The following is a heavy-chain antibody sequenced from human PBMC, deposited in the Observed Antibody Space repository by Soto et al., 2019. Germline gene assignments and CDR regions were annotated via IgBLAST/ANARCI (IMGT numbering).Heavy chain of an antibody. CDR3: ARDQAVAGVDV. CDR2: ITPILRTR. Sequence: QVQLVQSGAAVKKPGSSVKVSCKASGGTFSTYTFTWVRQAPGQGLEWMGGITPILRTRHYAQKFQGRVTITADDSTRTLYMELSTLRSEDTAVYYCARDQAVAGVDVWGQGTLVTVSS. CDR1: GGTFSTYT. D-gene: IGHD6-19*01. J-gene: IGHJ4*02. V-gene: IGHV1-69*01.